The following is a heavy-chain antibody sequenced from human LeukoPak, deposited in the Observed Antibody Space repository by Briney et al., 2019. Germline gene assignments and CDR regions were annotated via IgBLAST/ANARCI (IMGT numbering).Heavy chain of an antibody. CDR1: GGSISSGDYY. CDR3: ARNDCSSTSCQFGDAFDI. CDR2: IYYTVST. V-gene: IGHV4-30-4*08. J-gene: IGHJ3*02. D-gene: IGHD2-2*01. Sequence: PSQTLSLTXTVSGGSISSGDYYWSWIRQPPGKGLEWIGYIYYTVSTFYNPSLKSRVAISVDTFKNLFSLKLTSVTAADTAVYYCARNDCSSTSCQFGDAFDIWGQGAMVTVSS.